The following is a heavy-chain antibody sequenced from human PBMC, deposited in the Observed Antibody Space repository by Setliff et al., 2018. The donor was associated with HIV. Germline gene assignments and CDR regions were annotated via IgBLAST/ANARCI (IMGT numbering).Heavy chain of an antibody. CDR1: GFILSEYT. CDR2: IGGSGT. Sequence: PGGSLRLSCAGSGFILSEYTTSWVRQTPGKGLEWVSAIGGSGTYYADSMKGRFTISRDKSKNTVFLQMNSLRVEDTAVYYCANSPARPPFDCWGQGALVTVSS. D-gene: IGHD6-6*01. J-gene: IGHJ4*02. V-gene: IGHV3-23*01. CDR3: ANSPARPPFDC.